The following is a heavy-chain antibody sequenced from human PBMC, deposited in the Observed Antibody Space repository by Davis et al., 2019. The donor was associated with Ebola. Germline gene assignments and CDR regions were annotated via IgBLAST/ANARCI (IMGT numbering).Heavy chain of an antibody. CDR3: ARLAWTPKGFDY. CDR2: IKSDGSFT. D-gene: IGHD3/OR15-3a*01. V-gene: IGHV3-74*01. J-gene: IGHJ4*02. Sequence: PGGSLRLSCAASGFTFSNYWMHWVRQAPGEGLVWVSRIKSDGSFTRYADSVKGRFTISRDNAKNTLYLQMNSLRAEDTAVYYCARLAWTPKGFDYWGQGTLVTVSS. CDR1: GFTFSNYW.